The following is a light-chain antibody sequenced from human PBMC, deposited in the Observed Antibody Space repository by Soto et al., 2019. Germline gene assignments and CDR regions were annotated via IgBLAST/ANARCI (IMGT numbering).Light chain of an antibody. Sequence: EIVMTQSPATLSVSPGERATLSCRASQSVSSNLAWYQQKPGQAPRLLIYGASTRATGIPARFSGSGSGTEFTLTISSLQSEDLAVYYCQQYNNWPPVCTFGPGTKVDIK. CDR1: QSVSSN. V-gene: IGKV3-15*01. J-gene: IGKJ3*01. CDR2: GAS. CDR3: QQYNNWPPVCT.